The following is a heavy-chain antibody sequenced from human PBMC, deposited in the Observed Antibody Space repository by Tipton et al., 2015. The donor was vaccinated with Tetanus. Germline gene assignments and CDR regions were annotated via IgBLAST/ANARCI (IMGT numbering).Heavy chain of an antibody. D-gene: IGHD2-15*01. Sequence: QVQLVQSGAEVKKPGASVKVSCKASGYTFTRYGIAWVRQAPGQGLEWVGWISPYNGNTNYGQKFQGRVTMTADTSTGTVYMDLGSLRSDDTAVYYCVRPDRYCSGGSCYLALDYWGQGTLITVSS. CDR2: ISPYNGNT. CDR3: VRPDRYCSGGSCYLALDY. V-gene: IGHV1-18*01. CDR1: GYTFTRYG. J-gene: IGHJ4*02.